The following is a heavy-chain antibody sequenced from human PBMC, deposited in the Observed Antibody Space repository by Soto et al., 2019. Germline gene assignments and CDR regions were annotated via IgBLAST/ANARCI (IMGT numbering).Heavy chain of an antibody. D-gene: IGHD5-12*01. Sequence: QVQLVESGGGVVQPGRSLRLSCAASGFIFSGYAMHWVRQAPGKGLEWVAVISYDGNTKYYAGSVKGRFTVSRDNSKNTLYVQMNNLSAEDTAMYYCAKETSAYEIDYWGQGTLVNVSS. J-gene: IGHJ4*02. V-gene: IGHV3-30-3*01. CDR3: AKETSAYEIDY. CDR2: ISYDGNTK. CDR1: GFIFSGYA.